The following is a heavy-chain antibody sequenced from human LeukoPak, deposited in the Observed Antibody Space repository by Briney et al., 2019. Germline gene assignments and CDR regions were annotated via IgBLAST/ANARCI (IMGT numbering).Heavy chain of an antibody. J-gene: IGHJ4*02. CDR1: GGSISSYY. CDR3: AAAYYYGSGSSLSFDDS. D-gene: IGHD3-10*01. V-gene: IGHV4-4*07. CDR2: IYTSGST. Sequence: KPSETLSLTCTVSGGSISSYYWTWIRQPAGKGLEWIGRIYTSGSTNYNPSLKSRVTMSVDTSKNQFSLKLSSVTAADTAVYYCAAAYYYGSGSSLSFDDSWGQGTLVTVSS.